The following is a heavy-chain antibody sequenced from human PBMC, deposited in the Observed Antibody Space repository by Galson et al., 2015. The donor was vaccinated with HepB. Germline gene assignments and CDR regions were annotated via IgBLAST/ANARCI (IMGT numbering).Heavy chain of an antibody. D-gene: IGHD4-23*01. CDR2: ISGNGGNT. Sequence: SLRLSCAASGFTFSSYAMNWVRQAPGKGLEWVSGISGNGGNTYYADSVKGRFTISRDNSKNTLYLQMNSLRAEDTAVYYCAKAGDYGGSRHYDYWGQGTLVIVS. CDR3: AKAGDYGGSRHYDY. V-gene: IGHV3-23*01. CDR1: GFTFSSYA. J-gene: IGHJ4*02.